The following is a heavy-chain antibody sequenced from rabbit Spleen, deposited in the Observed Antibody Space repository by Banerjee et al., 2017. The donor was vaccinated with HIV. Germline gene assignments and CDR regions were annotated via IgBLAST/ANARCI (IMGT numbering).Heavy chain of an antibody. CDR2: IYTGNGKT. D-gene: IGHD8-1*01. Sequence: QEQLKEYGGGLVKPGASLTLTCTASGFSFSSSYNMCWVLQAPGKGLEWIGCIYTGNGKTYYAGWAKGRFTISEASSTTVTLQMTSLTAADTATYFCARDSGSNDYIDVYFNLWGTGTLVTVS. CDR3: ARDSGSNDYIDVYFNL. V-gene: IGHV1S45*01. J-gene: IGHJ4*01. CDR1: GFSFSSSYN.